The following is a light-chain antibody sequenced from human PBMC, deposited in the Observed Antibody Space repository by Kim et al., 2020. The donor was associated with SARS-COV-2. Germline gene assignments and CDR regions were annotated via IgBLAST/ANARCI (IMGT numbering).Light chain of an antibody. CDR3: QQYNTYPWT. Sequence: RVTITCRASHGIAKYLAWFQQKLGKAPKSLIYAASSWQSGVPSRFTGSGSRTDFTLTINSLQPEDVGTYYCQQYNTYPWTFVQGTKVDIK. CDR1: HGIAKY. J-gene: IGKJ1*01. V-gene: IGKV1-16*01. CDR2: AAS.